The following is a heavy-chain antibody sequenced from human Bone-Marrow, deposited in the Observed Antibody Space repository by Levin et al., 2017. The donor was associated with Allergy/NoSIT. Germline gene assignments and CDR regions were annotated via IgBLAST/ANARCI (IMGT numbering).Heavy chain of an antibody. V-gene: IGHV3-7*01. D-gene: IGHD3-16*02. CDR3: ARVGYDYVWGSYRRYFDY. CDR1: GFTFSSYW. Sequence: GESLKISCAASGFTFSSYWMSWVRQAPGKGLEWVANIKQDGSEKYYVDSVKGRFTISRDNAKNSLYLQMNSLRAEDTAVYYCARVGYDYVWGSYRRYFDYWGQGTLVTVSS. J-gene: IGHJ4*02. CDR2: IKQDGSEK.